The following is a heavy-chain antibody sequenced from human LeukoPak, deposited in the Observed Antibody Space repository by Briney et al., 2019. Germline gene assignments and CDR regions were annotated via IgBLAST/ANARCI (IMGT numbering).Heavy chain of an antibody. CDR3: ARGRGSGSSDY. J-gene: IGHJ4*02. Sequence: PGGSLRLSCAASGFSFSSYWMHWVRQIPGKGRVWVSRINSDGSSTIYADSVKGRFTISRDNAKNTLYLQMNSLRAEDTAVYYCARGRGSGSSDYWGQGTLVTVSS. CDR2: INSDGSST. V-gene: IGHV3-74*01. CDR1: GFSFSSYW. D-gene: IGHD3-10*01.